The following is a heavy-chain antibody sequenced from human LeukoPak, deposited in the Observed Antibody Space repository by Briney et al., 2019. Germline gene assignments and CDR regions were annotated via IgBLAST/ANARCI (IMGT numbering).Heavy chain of an antibody. Sequence: SETLSLTCTVSGGSISSYYWSWIRRPPGKGLEWSGYIYYSGSTNYNPSLKSRVTISVDTSKNQFSLKLSSVTAADTAVYYCARDQSFVGTTSGMDVWGQGTTVTVSS. CDR2: IYYSGST. J-gene: IGHJ6*02. V-gene: IGHV4-59*01. CDR3: ARDQSFVGTTSGMDV. CDR1: GGSISSYY. D-gene: IGHD1-7*01.